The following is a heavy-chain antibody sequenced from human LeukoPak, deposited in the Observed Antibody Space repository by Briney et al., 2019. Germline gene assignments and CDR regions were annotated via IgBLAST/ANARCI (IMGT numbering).Heavy chain of an antibody. CDR2: IYHSGST. J-gene: IGHJ1*01. CDR3: ATNGWYCLDH. D-gene: IGHD6-19*01. CDR1: GGSISSDNW. Sequence: SGTLSLTCAVSGGSISSDNWWSWVRQPPGKGLEWIGEIYHSGSTNYNPSLQSRVTISVDKSNNHFSLRLTSVAAADTAVYYCATNGWYCLDHWGQGALVTVSS. V-gene: IGHV4-4*02.